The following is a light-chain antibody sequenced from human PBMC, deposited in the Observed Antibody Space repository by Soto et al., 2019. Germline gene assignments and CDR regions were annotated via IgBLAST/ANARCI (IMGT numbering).Light chain of an antibody. CDR2: EVN. V-gene: IGLV2-23*02. CDR3: CSYVGSSTSYV. J-gene: IGLJ1*01. Sequence: QSALTQPASVSGSPGQSITISCTGTSGDFGNYNLVSWYQQHPGKAPKLMIYEVNKWPSGVSNRFSGSKSGYTASLTISGLQAEDEADYYCCSYVGSSTSYVFGTGTKVTVL. CDR1: SGDFGNYNL.